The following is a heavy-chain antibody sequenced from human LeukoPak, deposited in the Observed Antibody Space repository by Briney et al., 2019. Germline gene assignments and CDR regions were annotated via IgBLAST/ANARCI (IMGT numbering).Heavy chain of an antibody. V-gene: IGHV4-4*02. CDR2: IYHSGST. J-gene: IGHJ6*02. CDR1: GGSISSSNW. Sequence: PSGTLSLTCAVSGGSISSSNWWSWVRQPPGKGLEWIGEIYHSGSTNYNPSLKSRVTISVDKSKNQFSLKLSSVTAADTAVYYCARPDAYYYYGMDVWGQGTTVTVSS. CDR3: ARPDAYYYYGMDV.